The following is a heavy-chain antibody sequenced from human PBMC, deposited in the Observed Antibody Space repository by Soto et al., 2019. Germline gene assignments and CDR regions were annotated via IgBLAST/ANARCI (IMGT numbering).Heavy chain of an antibody. Sequence: QVQLVQSGAEVKKPGSSVKVSCKASGGTFSSYTISWVRQAPGQGLEWMGRIIPILGIANYAQKFQGRVTITADKSTSTAYMGLGSLRSEDTAVYYCARGVGTISYYFDYWGQGTLVTVSS. J-gene: IGHJ4*02. CDR3: ARGVGTISYYFDY. V-gene: IGHV1-69*02. CDR1: GGTFSSYT. D-gene: IGHD3-3*01. CDR2: IIPILGIA.